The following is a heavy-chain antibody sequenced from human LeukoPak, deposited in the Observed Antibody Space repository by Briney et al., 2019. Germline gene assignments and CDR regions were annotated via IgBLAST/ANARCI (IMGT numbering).Heavy chain of an antibody. CDR1: GGSFSSYY. Sequence: TPSETLSLTCTVSGGSFSSYYWSWIRQPAGKGLEWIGRIYTSGSTNYNPSLKSRVTMSVDTSKNQFSLKLSSVTAADTAVYYCVRVGTPSYDSSGYYYDLAFDIWGQGTMVTVSS. CDR3: VRVGTPSYDSSGYYYDLAFDI. J-gene: IGHJ3*02. CDR2: IYTSGST. V-gene: IGHV4-4*07. D-gene: IGHD3-22*01.